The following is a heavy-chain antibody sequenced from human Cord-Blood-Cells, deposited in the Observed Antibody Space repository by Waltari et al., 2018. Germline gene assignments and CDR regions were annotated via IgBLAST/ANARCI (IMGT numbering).Heavy chain of an antibody. CDR2: ISYDGSNK. CDR3: ARDSEYSYGPFDY. D-gene: IGHD5-18*01. V-gene: IGHV3-30-3*01. Sequence: QVQLVESGGGVVQPGRSLRLSCAASGFTFSSYAMHWVRQAPGKGLEWVAVISYDGSNKYYADSVKGRFTISRDNSKNTLYLQMNSLRAEDTAVYYCARDSEYSYGPFDYWGQGTLVTVSS. CDR1: GFTFSSYA. J-gene: IGHJ4*02.